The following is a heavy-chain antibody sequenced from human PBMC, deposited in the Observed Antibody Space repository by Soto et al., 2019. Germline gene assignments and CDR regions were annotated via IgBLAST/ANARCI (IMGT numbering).Heavy chain of an antibody. V-gene: IGHV4-4*02. D-gene: IGHD3-10*01. CDR3: ARIGRELTYYFGSGSPTNYFDY. CDR1: GGSISSSNW. CDR2: IYHSGST. J-gene: IGHJ4*02. Sequence: PSETLSLTCAVSGGSISSSNWWSWVRQPPGKGLEWIGEIYHSGSTNYNPTLKSRVTISVDKSKNQFYLKLSSVTAADMVVYYCARIGRELTYYFGSGSPTNYFDYWGQGTLVTVSS.